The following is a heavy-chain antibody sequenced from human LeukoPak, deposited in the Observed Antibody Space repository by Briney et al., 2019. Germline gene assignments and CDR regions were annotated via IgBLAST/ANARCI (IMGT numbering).Heavy chain of an antibody. CDR3: ARGKTMVYCGGDCYRFDN. CDR1: GYTFTGYY. Sequence: VASVKVSCMASGYTFTGYYMHWVRQAPGQGLEWVGWINPNSGGTNYAQKFQGRVTMTRDTSISTAYMELSRLLSGDTAVYYCARGKTMVYCGGDCYRFDNWGQGTLVTVSS. J-gene: IGHJ4*02. CDR2: INPNSGGT. V-gene: IGHV1-2*02. D-gene: IGHD2-21*02.